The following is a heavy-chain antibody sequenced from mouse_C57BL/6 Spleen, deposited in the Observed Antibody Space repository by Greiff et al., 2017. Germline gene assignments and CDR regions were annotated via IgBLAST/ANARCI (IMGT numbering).Heavy chain of an antibody. V-gene: IGHV1-69*01. D-gene: IGHD2-5*01. Sequence: VQLQQSGAELVMPGASVKLSCKASGYTFTSYWMHWVKQRPGQGLEWIGEIDPSDSYTNYNQKFQGKSTLTVDKSSSTAYMQLSSLTSEDSAVYYCARQAYYSSSAWFACWGQGTLVTVSA. CDR1: GYTFTSYW. CDR2: IDPSDSYT. J-gene: IGHJ3*01. CDR3: ARQAYYSSSAWFAC.